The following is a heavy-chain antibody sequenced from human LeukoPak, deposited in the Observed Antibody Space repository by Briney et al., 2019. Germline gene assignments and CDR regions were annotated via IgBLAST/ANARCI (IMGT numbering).Heavy chain of an antibody. V-gene: IGHV3-23*01. CDR3: SPGVLTFGGVIP. CDR2: ISFSGGNT. Sequence: PGGSLRLSCVASGFTFSTYAMNWVRQAPGKGLEWVSVISFSGGNTNYADSVRGRFTMSRDNSKNTLYLQMNSLRAEDTAVYYCSPGVLTFGGVIPWGQGTLVTVSS. D-gene: IGHD3-16*01. CDR1: GFTFSTYA. J-gene: IGHJ5*02.